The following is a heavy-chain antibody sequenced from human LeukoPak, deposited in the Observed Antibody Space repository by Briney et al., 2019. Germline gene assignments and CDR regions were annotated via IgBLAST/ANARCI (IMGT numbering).Heavy chain of an antibody. V-gene: IGHV1-24*01. D-gene: IGHD5-12*01. CDR1: EYTLTELS. Sequence: ASVKVSCKVSEYTLTELSMHWVRQAPGKGLEWMGGFDPEDGETIYAQKFQGRVTMTEDTSTDTAYMELSSLRSEDTAVYYCATAHIVATILNWFDPWGQGTLVTVSS. J-gene: IGHJ5*02. CDR3: ATAHIVATILNWFDP. CDR2: FDPEDGET.